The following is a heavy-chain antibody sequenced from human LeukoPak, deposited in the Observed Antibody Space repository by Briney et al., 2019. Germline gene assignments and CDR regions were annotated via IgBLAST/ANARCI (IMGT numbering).Heavy chain of an antibody. CDR1: GGTFSSYA. J-gene: IGHJ3*02. D-gene: IGHD2-2*02. V-gene: IGHV1-69*13. CDR2: IIPIFGTA. CDR3: LTLGPAAIQRGVGAFDI. Sequence: SVKVSCKASGGTFSSYAISWVRQAPGQGLEWMGGIIPIFGTANYAQKFQGRVTITADESTSTAYMELSSLRSEDTAVYYCLTLGPAAIQRGVGAFDIWGQGTMVTVSS.